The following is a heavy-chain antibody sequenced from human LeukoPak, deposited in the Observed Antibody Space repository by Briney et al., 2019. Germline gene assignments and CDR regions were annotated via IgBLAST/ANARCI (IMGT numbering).Heavy chain of an antibody. CDR2: IYYSGST. D-gene: IGHD6-13*01. J-gene: IGHJ4*02. CDR3: ARMNLLQQLSFDY. Sequence: SETLSLTCTVSGGSISSSSYYWGWIRQPPGKGLGWIGSIYYSGSTYYNPSLKSRVTISVDTSKNQFSLKLSSVTAADTAVYYCARMNLLQQLSFDYWGQGTLVTVSS. V-gene: IGHV4-39*01. CDR1: GGSISSSSYY.